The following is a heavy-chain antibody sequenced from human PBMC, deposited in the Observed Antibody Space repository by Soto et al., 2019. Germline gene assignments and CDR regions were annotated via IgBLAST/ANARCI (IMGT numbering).Heavy chain of an antibody. CDR2: INPNNGDT. CDR1: GYTFTTYY. D-gene: IGHD3-10*01. J-gene: IGHJ4*02. Sequence: ASVKVSCKASGYTFTTYYIHWVRLAPGRGLEWMGRINPNNGDTNSPQKFQGRVTMTSDTSISTAYMEMSGLRSDDTALYYCAREVTYGGGSFSLGLWGQGTLVTVSS. V-gene: IGHV1-2*06. CDR3: AREVTYGGGSFSLGL.